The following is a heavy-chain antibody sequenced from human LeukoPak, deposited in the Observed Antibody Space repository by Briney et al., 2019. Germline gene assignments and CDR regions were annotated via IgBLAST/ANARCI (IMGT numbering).Heavy chain of an antibody. Sequence: GASVKVSCETFGYTFSDNYIHWVRQAPGQRLEWMGWINPASGGTNYVQKFQGRVTMTRDASIRTAYMELSRLTSDDTAVYYCARERRGNWNQDFDYWGQGTPVPVS. CDR3: ARERRGNWNQDFDY. CDR1: GYTFSDNY. CDR2: INPASGGT. V-gene: IGHV1-2*02. J-gene: IGHJ4*02. D-gene: IGHD1-1*01.